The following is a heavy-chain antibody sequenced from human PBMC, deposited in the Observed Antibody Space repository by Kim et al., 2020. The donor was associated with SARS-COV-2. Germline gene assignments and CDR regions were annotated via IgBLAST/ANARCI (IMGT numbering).Heavy chain of an antibody. CDR1: GFTFGDYA. D-gene: IGHD6-13*01. J-gene: IGHJ6*02. Sequence: GGSLRLSCTASGFTFGDYAMSWVRQAPGKGLEWVGFIRSKAYGGTTEYAASVKGRFTISRDDSKSIAYLQMNSLKTEDTAVYYCTREGRQQLVLYYYYGMDLWGHGTTVTVSS. V-gene: IGHV3-49*04. CDR2: IRSKAYGGTT. CDR3: TREGRQQLVLYYYYGMDL.